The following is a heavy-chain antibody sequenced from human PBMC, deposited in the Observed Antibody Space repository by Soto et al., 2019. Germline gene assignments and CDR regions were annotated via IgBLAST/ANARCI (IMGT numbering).Heavy chain of an antibody. CDR1: GFSLSTNGVS. V-gene: IGHV2-5*02. J-gene: IGHJ4*02. CDR2: IYWDDDK. CDR3: AHSNGRDGYNYCFDY. Sequence: QITLKESGPTLMKPTQTLTLTCTFSGFSLSTNGVSVGWIRQPPGKALEWLALIYWDDDKRYSPSLKNRLNITKNTPKNQVVLTMTNMDPVDTATYYCAHSNGRDGYNYCFDYWGPGTLVTVSS. D-gene: IGHD5-12*01.